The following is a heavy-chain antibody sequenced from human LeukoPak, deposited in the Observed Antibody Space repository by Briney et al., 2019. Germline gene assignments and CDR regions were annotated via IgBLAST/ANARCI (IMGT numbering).Heavy chain of an antibody. CDR3: ARATTVRGVTGVEY. D-gene: IGHD3-10*01. CDR1: GFTFSSSA. J-gene: IGHJ4*02. CDR2: ISYDGSNK. Sequence: GGSLRLSCAASGFTFSSSAMHWVRQAPGKGLEWVALISYDGSNKYYADSVKGRFTISRDNSKNTLYLQMNSLRAEDTAVYYCARATTVRGVTGVEYWGQGTLVTVSS. V-gene: IGHV3-30-3*01.